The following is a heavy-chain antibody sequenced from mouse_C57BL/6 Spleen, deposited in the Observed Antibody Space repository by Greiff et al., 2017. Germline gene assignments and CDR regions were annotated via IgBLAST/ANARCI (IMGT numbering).Heavy chain of an antibody. Sequence: QVQLKESGPELVKPGASVKISCKASGYSFTSYYIHWVKQRPGQGLEWIGWIYPGSGNTKYNEKFKGKATLTADTSSSTAYMQLSSLTSEDSAVYYCARGYGNSYAMDYWGQGTSVTVSS. CDR1: GYSFTSYY. CDR3: ARGYGNSYAMDY. V-gene: IGHV1-66*01. D-gene: IGHD2-1*01. J-gene: IGHJ4*01. CDR2: IYPGSGNT.